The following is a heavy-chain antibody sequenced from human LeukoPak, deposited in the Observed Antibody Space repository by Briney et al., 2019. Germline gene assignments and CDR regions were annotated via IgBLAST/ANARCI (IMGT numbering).Heavy chain of an antibody. J-gene: IGHJ3*02. CDR2: IYPGYSDT. V-gene: IGHV5-51*01. CDR3: ARHSRAFDI. CDR1: GYSFSRYW. Sequence: GESLKISCKGSGYSFSRYWIGWVRQMPGKGLEWMGIIYPGYSDTRYSPSFQGQVTISADKSISTAYLQWSSLKASDTAMFYCARHSRAFDIWGQGTMVTVSS.